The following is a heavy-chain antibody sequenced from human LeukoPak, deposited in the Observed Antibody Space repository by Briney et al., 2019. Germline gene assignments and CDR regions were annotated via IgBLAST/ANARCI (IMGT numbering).Heavy chain of an antibody. J-gene: IGHJ5*02. V-gene: IGHV3-74*01. CDR1: GFTFSSYW. CDR2: INSDGSST. D-gene: IGHD3-10*01. CDR3: VRGSSGTAVRGISWAWFDP. Sequence: PGGSLRLSCAASGFTFSSYWMHWVRQAPGKGLVWVSRINSDGSSTSYADSVKGRFTISRDNAKNSLYLKMNSLRPEDTAVYYCVRGSSGTAVRGISWAWFDPWGQGTLVTVSS.